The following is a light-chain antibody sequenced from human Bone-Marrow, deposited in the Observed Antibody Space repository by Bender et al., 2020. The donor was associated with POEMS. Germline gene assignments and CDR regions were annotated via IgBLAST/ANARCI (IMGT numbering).Light chain of an antibody. V-gene: IGLV1-40*01. CDR1: TSNVGNNA. CDR2: GYN. J-gene: IGLJ3*02. Sequence: QSVLTQPPSVSEAPRQRVTISCSGRTSNVGNNAVNWYQQLPGTAPKLLIYGYNNRPSGVPDRFSGSKSGTSASLAITGLQAEDEGDYYCQSYDNSLGGWVFGGGTKLTVL. CDR3: QSYDNSLGGWV.